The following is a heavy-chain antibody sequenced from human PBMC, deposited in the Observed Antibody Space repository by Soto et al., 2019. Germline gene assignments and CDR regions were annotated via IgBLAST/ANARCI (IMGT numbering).Heavy chain of an antibody. V-gene: IGHV4-39*01. J-gene: IGHJ6*02. CDR3: ARHPGPESQLPLGPSGMDV. CDR2: IYYSGST. CDR1: GGSISSSSYY. Sequence: SETLSLTCTVSGGSISSSSYYWGWIRQPPGKGLEWIGSIYYSGSTYYNPSLKSRVTISVDTSKNQFSLTLSSVTAADTAVYYWARHPGPESQLPLGPSGMDVWGQGTTVTVSS. D-gene: IGHD2-2*01.